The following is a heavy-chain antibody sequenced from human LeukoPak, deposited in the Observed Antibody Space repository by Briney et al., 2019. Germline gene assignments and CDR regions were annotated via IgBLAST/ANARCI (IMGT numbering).Heavy chain of an antibody. Sequence: ASVKVSCKASGYTFTSYDINWVRQATGQGLEWMGWMNPNSGNTGYAQKFQGRVTITRNTSIGTAYMELSSLRSEDTAVYYCARGSYLELIDYWGQGTLVTVSS. V-gene: IGHV1-8*03. J-gene: IGHJ4*02. CDR3: ARGSYLELIDY. D-gene: IGHD1-7*01. CDR1: GYTFTSYD. CDR2: MNPNSGNT.